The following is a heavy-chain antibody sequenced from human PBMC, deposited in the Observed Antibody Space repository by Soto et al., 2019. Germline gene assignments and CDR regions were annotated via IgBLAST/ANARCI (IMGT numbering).Heavy chain of an antibody. V-gene: IGHV1-3*01. J-gene: IGHJ4*02. CDR3: ARGGSGSWYDFDY. Sequence: ASVKVSCKASGYTFTSYAMHWVRQAPGQRLEWMGWINAGNGNTKYSQKFQGRVTITRDTSASTAYMELSSLRSEDTAVYYCARGGSGSWYDFDYWGQGTLVTVSS. D-gene: IGHD6-13*01. CDR1: GYTFTSYA. CDR2: INAGNGNT.